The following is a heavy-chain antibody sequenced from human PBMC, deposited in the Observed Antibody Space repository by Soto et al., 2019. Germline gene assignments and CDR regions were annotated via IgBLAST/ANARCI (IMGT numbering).Heavy chain of an antibody. Sequence: LKISCKESGYSFTNYWIGWVRQMPGKGLEWMGIIYPGDSDTRYSPSFQGQVTISADKSIGTAYLQWSSLKASDTAMYYCARYPYGYYYDIHVQGQGTTVTVSS. CDR2: IYPGDSDT. J-gene: IGHJ6*02. CDR1: GYSFTNYW. CDR3: ARYPYGYYYDIHV. D-gene: IGHD4-17*01. V-gene: IGHV5-51*01.